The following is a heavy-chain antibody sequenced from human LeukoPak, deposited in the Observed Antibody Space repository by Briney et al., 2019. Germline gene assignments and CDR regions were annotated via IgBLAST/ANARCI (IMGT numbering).Heavy chain of an antibody. CDR3: ARGTASYGDYYAHYDY. CDR2: ISAYNGNT. Sequence: ASVKVSCKASGYTFTSYGISWVRQAPGQGLEWMGWISAYNGNTNYAQKLQGRVTMTTDTSTSTAYMELRSLRSDDTAVYYCARGTASYGDYYAHYDYWGQGTLVTVSS. V-gene: IGHV1-18*01. CDR1: GYTFTSYG. D-gene: IGHD4-17*01. J-gene: IGHJ4*02.